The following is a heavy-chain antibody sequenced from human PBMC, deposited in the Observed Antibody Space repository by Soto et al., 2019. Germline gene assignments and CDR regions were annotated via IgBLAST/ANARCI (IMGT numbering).Heavy chain of an antibody. J-gene: IGHJ4*02. CDR2: IYYSGST. D-gene: IGHD6-19*01. V-gene: IGHV4-39*01. Sequence: PSETLSLTCSVSGGSISSSSYYWVWIRQSPGKGLEWIGSIYYSGSTYYNPSLKSRVTISVDTPKNQFSLKLSSVTAADTAVYYCARQGIAVAGNYYFDYWGQGTLVTVS. CDR3: ARQGIAVAGNYYFDY. CDR1: GGSISSSSYY.